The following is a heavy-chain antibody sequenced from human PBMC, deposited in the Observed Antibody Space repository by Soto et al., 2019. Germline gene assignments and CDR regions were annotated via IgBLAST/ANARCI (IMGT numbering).Heavy chain of an antibody. CDR3: ARDLSYGGLDY. D-gene: IGHD3-10*01. CDR1: GFTFINNA. CDR2: ISGSGDTT. J-gene: IGHJ4*02. Sequence: GGALRLACAGSGFTFINNAMSWVRQTPGKGLEWVSGISGSGDTTYNADSVKGRFTLSRDNSKSTLFLQMNNLRVDDTAVYYCARDLSYGGLDYWGQGVLVTVSS. V-gene: IGHV3-23*01.